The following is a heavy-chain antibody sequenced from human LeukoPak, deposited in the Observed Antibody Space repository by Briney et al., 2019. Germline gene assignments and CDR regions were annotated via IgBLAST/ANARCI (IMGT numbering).Heavy chain of an antibody. CDR3: ARGVRGVIAHYYFDY. Sequence: PGGSLRLSCAASGLTFSSYAMSWVRQAPGKGLEWVSYISSSGSTIYYADSVKGRFTISRDNAKNSLYLQMNSLRAEDTAVYYCARGVRGVIAHYYFDYWGQGTLVTVSS. V-gene: IGHV3-48*04. CDR2: ISSSGSTI. CDR1: GLTFSSYA. D-gene: IGHD3-10*01. J-gene: IGHJ4*02.